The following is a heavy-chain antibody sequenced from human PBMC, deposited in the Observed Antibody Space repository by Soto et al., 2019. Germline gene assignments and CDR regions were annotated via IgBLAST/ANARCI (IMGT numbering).Heavy chain of an antibody. D-gene: IGHD3-10*01. V-gene: IGHV4-39*01. J-gene: IGHJ5*02. CDR2: IYYSGST. Sequence: SETLSLTCTVSGGSISSSSYYWGWIRQPPGKGLEWIGSIYYSGSTYYNPSLKSRVTISVDTSKNQFSLKLSSVTAADTAVYYCARAYLGETWGSWFEPWGQGTLVTVSS. CDR3: ARAYLGETWGSWFEP. CDR1: GGSISSSSYY.